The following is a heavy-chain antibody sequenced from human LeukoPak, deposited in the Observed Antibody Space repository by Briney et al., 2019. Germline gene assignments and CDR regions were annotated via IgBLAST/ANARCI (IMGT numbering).Heavy chain of an antibody. CDR1: GYTFTGYY. V-gene: IGHV1-2*02. Sequence: ASVKVSCKASGYTFTGYYMHWVRQAPGQGLEWMGWINPNSGGTNYAQKFQGRVTMTRDTSISTAYMELSSLRSEDTAVYYCATDSVGVNPRDAFDIWGQGTMVTVSS. CDR3: ATDSVGVNPRDAFDI. CDR2: INPNSGGT. D-gene: IGHD2-8*01. J-gene: IGHJ3*02.